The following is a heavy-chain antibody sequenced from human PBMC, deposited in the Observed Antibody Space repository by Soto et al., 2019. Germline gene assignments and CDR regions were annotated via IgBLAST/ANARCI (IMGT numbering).Heavy chain of an antibody. V-gene: IGHV3-30-3*01. Sequence: QVQLVESGGGVVQPGRSLRLSCAASGFTFSSYSMHWVRQAPGKGLEWVAAISYIGSNKYYADSVKGRFTISRDNSKNSLYLQMNSLRAEDTAVYYCARDKSDCTNGVCYRVGFDPWGQGTLVTVSS. D-gene: IGHD2-8*01. CDR3: ARDKSDCTNGVCYRVGFDP. CDR1: GFTFSSYS. CDR2: ISYIGSNK. J-gene: IGHJ5*02.